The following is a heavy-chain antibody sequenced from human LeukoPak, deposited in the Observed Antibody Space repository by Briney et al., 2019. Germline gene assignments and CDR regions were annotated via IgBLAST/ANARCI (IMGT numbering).Heavy chain of an antibody. CDR1: DYSITSGYY. Sequence: SETLSLTCTVSDYSITSGYYWSWIRQPAGKGLEWIGRIYTSGTTHYNPSLKSRVTMSVDTSKNQFSLKLSSVTAADTAVYYCARLSTVTTSFDYWGQGTLVTVSS. CDR3: ARLSTVTTSFDY. J-gene: IGHJ4*02. V-gene: IGHV4-4*07. CDR2: IYTSGTT. D-gene: IGHD4-17*01.